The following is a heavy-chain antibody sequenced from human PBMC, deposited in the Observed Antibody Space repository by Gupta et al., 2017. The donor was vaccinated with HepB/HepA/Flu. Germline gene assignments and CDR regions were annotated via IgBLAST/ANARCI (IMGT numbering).Heavy chain of an antibody. CDR3: AKAAAVSNE. Sequence: EVQLLESGGGLVQPGGSLRLSCAASGFTFSSYAMSWVRQAPGKGLECVSAISGSGGSTDYSDSVKGRLTISRDNSKNTLYMQMNSLRAEDTAVDDCAKAAAVSNEWVQGTLVTVSS. V-gene: IGHV3-23*01. CDR2: ISGSGGST. J-gene: IGHJ4*02. D-gene: IGHD6-13*01. CDR1: GFTFSSYA.